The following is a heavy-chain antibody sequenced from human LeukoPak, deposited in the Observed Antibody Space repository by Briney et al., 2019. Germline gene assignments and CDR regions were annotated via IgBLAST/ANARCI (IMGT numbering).Heavy chain of an antibody. CDR1: GGSISSGGYS. CDR3: AREHYGSLRTDY. D-gene: IGHD3-10*01. J-gene: IGHJ4*02. V-gene: IGHV4-30-2*01. CDR2: IYHSGST. Sequence: SETLSLTCAVSGGSISSGGYSWSWIRQPPGKGLEWIGYIYHSGSTYYNPSLKSRVTISVDRSKNQFSLKLSSVTAADTAVYYCAREHYGSLRTDYWGQGTLVTVSS.